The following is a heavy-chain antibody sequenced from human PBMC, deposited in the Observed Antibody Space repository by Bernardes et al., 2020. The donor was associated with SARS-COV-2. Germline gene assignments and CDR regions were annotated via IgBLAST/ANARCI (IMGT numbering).Heavy chain of an antibody. D-gene: IGHD3-3*01. Sequence: GGSLRLSCAASGFTFSSYAMHWVRQAPGKGLEWVAVISYDGSNQYYADSVKGRFTISRDNSKNTLYLQMNSLRAEDTAVYYCARGFLEWLLYHYFDYWGQGTLVTVSS. J-gene: IGHJ4*02. CDR3: ARGFLEWLLYHYFDY. CDR1: GFTFSSYA. V-gene: IGHV3-30*04. CDR2: ISYDGSNQ.